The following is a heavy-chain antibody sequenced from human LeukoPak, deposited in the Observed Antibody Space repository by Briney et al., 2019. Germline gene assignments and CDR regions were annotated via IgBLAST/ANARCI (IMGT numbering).Heavy chain of an antibody. V-gene: IGHV5-51*01. J-gene: IGHJ5*02. CDR1: GYSFTSYW. CDR3: ARRGPRYCSGGSCYFWFDA. CDR2: IYPGDSDT. D-gene: IGHD2-15*01. Sequence: GESLKISCKGSGYSFTSYWIGWVRQMPGKGLEWMGIIYPGDSDTRYSPSFQGQVTISADKSISTAYLQWSSLKASDTAMYYCARRGPRYCSGGSCYFWFDAWGQGTLVTVSS.